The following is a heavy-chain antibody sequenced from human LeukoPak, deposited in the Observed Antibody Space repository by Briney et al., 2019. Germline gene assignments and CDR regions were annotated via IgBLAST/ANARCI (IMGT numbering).Heavy chain of an antibody. Sequence: GESLKISCKGSGYSFTSYWIGWVRQMLGKGLEWMGIIYPGDSDTRYSPSFQGQVTISADKSISTAYLQWSSLKASDTAMYYCARRDYYDSSGYYEYFQHWGQGTLVTVSS. CDR2: IYPGDSDT. D-gene: IGHD3-22*01. V-gene: IGHV5-51*01. CDR1: GYSFTSYW. J-gene: IGHJ1*01. CDR3: ARRDYYDSSGYYEYFQH.